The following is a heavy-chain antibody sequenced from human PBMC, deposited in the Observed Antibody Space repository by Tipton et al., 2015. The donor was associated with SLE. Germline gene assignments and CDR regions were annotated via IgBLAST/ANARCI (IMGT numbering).Heavy chain of an antibody. J-gene: IGHJ3*02. D-gene: IGHD4-17*01. V-gene: IGHV3-30*04. Sequence: SLRLSCAASGLTFSSYEMNWVRQAPGKGLEWLAVVSSDGDSKYYAASVKGRFTISRDNSNTLYLQMNSLRSEDTAVYYCARDPSTVTNGAFDIWGQGTMVSVSS. CDR2: VSSDGDSK. CDR1: GLTFSSYE. CDR3: ARDPSTVTNGAFDI.